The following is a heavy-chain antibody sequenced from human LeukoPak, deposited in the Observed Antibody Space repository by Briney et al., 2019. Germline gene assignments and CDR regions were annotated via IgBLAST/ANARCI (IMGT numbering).Heavy chain of an antibody. Sequence: SETLSLTCAVYGGSFSGYYWSWIRQPPGKGLEWIGEINHSGRTNYNPSLKRRVTISVDTSKNQFSLKLSSVTAADTAVYYCARGRGSTTYYYYYYGMDVWGQGTTVTVSS. CDR1: GGSFSGYY. D-gene: IGHD4-17*01. CDR3: ARGRGSTTYYYYYYGMDV. J-gene: IGHJ6*02. V-gene: IGHV4-34*01. CDR2: INHSGRT.